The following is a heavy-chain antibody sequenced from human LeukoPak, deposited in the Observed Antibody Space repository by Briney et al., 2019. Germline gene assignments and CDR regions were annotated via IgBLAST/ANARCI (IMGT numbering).Heavy chain of an antibody. J-gene: IGHJ6*03. CDR2: INPDRGGT. V-gene: IGHV1-2*02. Sequence: ASVKVSCKASGYTFSGYYMHWVRQAPGQGLEWMGWINPDRGGTNYAEKFQGRLTLTRDTSINTAYMELSRLRSDDTAVYYCARVYSSILTNHYYYYIDVWGKGTTVTVSS. D-gene: IGHD6-13*01. CDR3: ARVYSSILTNHYYYYIDV. CDR1: GYTFSGYY.